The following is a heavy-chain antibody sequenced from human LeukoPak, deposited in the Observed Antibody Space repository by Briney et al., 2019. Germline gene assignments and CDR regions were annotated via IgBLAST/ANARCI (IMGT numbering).Heavy chain of an antibody. CDR1: GGSFSGYY. D-gene: IGHD4-17*01. CDR2: INHSGST. V-gene: IGHV4-34*01. Sequence: SETLSLTCAVYGGSFSGYYWSWIRQPPGKGLEWIGEINHSGSTNYNPSLKSRVTISVDTSKNQFSLKLSSVTAADTAVYYCARGGVTTGRGFDYWGQGTLVTVSS. CDR3: ARGGVTTGRGFDY. J-gene: IGHJ4*02.